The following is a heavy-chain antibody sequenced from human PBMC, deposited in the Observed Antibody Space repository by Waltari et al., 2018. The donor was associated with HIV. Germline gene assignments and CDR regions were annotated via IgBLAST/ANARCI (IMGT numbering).Heavy chain of an antibody. CDR1: GGTFSSYA. V-gene: IGHV1-69*01. J-gene: IGHJ1*01. Sequence: QVQLVQSGAEVKKPGSSVKVSCKASGGTFSSYAISWVRQAPGQGIEWMGGIIPIFGTANYAQKFQGRVTITADESTSTAYMELSSLRSEDTAVYYCAARITMIVVVITTYFQHWGQGTLVTVSS. CDR3: AARITMIVVVITTYFQH. CDR2: IIPIFGTA. D-gene: IGHD3-22*01.